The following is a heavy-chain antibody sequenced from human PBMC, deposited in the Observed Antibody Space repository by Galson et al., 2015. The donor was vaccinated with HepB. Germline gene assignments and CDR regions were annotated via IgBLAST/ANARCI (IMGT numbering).Heavy chain of an antibody. Sequence: SVKVSCKASGGTFSSYAISWVRQAPGQGLEWMGGIIPIFGTANYAQKFQGRVTITADKSTSTADMELSSLRSEDTAVYYCARVFRYYYDSSGGAMDVWGQGTTVTVSS. CDR3: ARVFRYYYDSSGGAMDV. CDR1: GGTFSSYA. V-gene: IGHV1-69*06. D-gene: IGHD3-22*01. J-gene: IGHJ6*02. CDR2: IIPIFGTA.